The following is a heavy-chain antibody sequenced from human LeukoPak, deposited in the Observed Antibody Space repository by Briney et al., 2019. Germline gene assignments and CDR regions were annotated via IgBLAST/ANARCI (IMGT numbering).Heavy chain of an antibody. CDR1: GFTFSSYG. J-gene: IGHJ4*02. CDR2: ISYDGSLK. Sequence: GGSLRLPCAASGFTFSSYGMHWVRQAPGKGLEWVAVISYDGSLKFYADSVKGRFTISRDNSQNTLYLQMDSLRTEDTAMYYCAKEDYSGSGSYYSYWGQGTLLTVSS. CDR3: AKEDYSGSGSYYSY. D-gene: IGHD3-10*01. V-gene: IGHV3-30*18.